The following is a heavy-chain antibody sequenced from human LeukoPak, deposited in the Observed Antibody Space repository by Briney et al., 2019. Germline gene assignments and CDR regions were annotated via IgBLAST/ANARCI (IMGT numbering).Heavy chain of an antibody. CDR3: ARGGYCSSTSCYRELRWGYYYYYYMDV. J-gene: IGHJ6*03. D-gene: IGHD2-2*02. CDR2: INHSGST. Sequence: PSETLSLTCAVYGGSFSGYYWSWIRQPPGKGLEWIGEINHSGSTNYNPSLKSRVTISVDTSKNQFSLKLSSVTAADTAVYYCARGGYCSSTSCYRELRWGYYYYYYMDVWGEGTTVTVSS. V-gene: IGHV4-34*01. CDR1: GGSFSGYY.